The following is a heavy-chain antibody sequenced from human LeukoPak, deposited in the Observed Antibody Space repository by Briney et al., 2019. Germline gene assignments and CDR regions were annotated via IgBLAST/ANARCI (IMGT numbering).Heavy chain of an antibody. Sequence: GGSLRLSCAASGFTVSSNYMSWVRQAPGKGLEWVSVIYSGGSTYYADSVIGRFSISRDNSKNTLYLQMNSLRAEDTAVYYCARNTGYSYGFGSSDYWGQGSLVTVSA. J-gene: IGHJ4*02. CDR2: IYSGGST. D-gene: IGHD5-18*01. CDR3: ARNTGYSYGFGSSDY. CDR1: GFTVSSNY. V-gene: IGHV3-53*01.